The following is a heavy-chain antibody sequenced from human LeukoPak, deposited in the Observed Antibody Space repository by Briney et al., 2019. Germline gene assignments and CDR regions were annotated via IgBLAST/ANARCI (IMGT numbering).Heavy chain of an antibody. D-gene: IGHD3-10*01. CDR3: AKGSTMLRGVIDY. Sequence: GGPLRLPCAASGFTFSSYAMTWVRQAPGKGLEWVSATSASGGSTYYADSVKGRFTLSRDTSKSTLYLQMNSLRAEDTAVYYGAKGSTMLRGVIDYWGQGTLVTVSS. CDR1: GFTFSSYA. CDR2: TSASGGST. J-gene: IGHJ4*02. V-gene: IGHV3-23*01.